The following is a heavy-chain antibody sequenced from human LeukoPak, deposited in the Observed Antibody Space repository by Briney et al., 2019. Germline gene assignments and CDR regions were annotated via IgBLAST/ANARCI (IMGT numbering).Heavy chain of an antibody. D-gene: IGHD2-21*01. CDR1: GGSISSYY. CDR2: IYYSGNT. CDR3: ASGLRRDWFDP. Sequence: SETLSLTCTVSGGSISSYYWSWIRQPPGKGLEWIGFIYYSGNTNSNPSLKSQVTMSVDTSKNQFSLRLTSVTAADTAVYYCASGLRRDWFDPWGQGTPVTVSS. V-gene: IGHV4-59*01. J-gene: IGHJ5*02.